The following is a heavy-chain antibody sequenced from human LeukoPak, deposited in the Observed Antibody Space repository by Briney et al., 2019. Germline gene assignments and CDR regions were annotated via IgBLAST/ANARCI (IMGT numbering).Heavy chain of an antibody. D-gene: IGHD6-19*01. Sequence: GGSLRLSCAASGFTFTSYGMTWVRQAPGKGLEWVSSISHSSSYIYYADSVKGRFTISRDNAKNSVYLQMKSLRAEDTAVYYCARSVAGSFDYWGQGTLVTVSS. CDR2: ISHSSSYI. V-gene: IGHV3-21*01. CDR1: GFTFTSYG. CDR3: ARSVAGSFDY. J-gene: IGHJ4*02.